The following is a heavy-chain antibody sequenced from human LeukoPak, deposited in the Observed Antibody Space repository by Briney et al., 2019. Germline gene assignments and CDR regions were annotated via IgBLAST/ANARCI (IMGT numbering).Heavy chain of an antibody. CDR3: AKDPLRFLFDY. V-gene: IGHV3-23*03. Sequence: GGSLRLSCAASGFTFSSYWMSWVRQAPGKGLEWVSLIYSGSSTYYANSVKGRFTISRDNSKNTLYLQMNSLRAEDTAVYYCAKDPLRFLFDYWGQGTLVTVSS. J-gene: IGHJ4*02. CDR1: GFTFSSYW. D-gene: IGHD3-3*01. CDR2: IYSGSST.